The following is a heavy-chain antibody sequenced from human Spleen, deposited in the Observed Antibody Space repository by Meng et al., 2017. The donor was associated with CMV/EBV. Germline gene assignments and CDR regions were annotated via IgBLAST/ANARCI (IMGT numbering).Heavy chain of an antibody. CDR1: GFTFSSYW. D-gene: IGHD1-26*01. Sequence: GESLKISCAASGFTFSSYWMHWVRQAPGKGLVWVSRINSDGSSTSYADSVKGRFTISRDNAKNTLYLQMNSLRAEDTAVYYCARDTSGSYIYYYYGMDVWGQGTTVTVSS. CDR3: ARDTSGSYIYYYYGMDV. CDR2: INSDGSST. J-gene: IGHJ6*02. V-gene: IGHV3-74*01.